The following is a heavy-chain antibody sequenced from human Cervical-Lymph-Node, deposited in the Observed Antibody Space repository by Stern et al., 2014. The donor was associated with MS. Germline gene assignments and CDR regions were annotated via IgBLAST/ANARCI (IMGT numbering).Heavy chain of an antibody. J-gene: IGHJ4*02. Sequence: VQLVESGAEVKKSGASVRVSCKASGYNFTIYYIHWVRQAPGQGLEWMGVINPSSGSTSSAQKFQGSVPMTSDTSTGTVYLDMSSLTSEETAFYYCARQNLVRGINELDYWGQGTLVIVSS. V-gene: IGHV1-46*01. D-gene: IGHD3-10*01. CDR2: INPSSGST. CDR3: ARQNLVRGINELDY. CDR1: GYNFTIYY.